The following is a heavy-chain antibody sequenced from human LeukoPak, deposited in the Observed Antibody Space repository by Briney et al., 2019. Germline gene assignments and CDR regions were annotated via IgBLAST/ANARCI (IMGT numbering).Heavy chain of an antibody. CDR3: AKGIYSSGWSYFDY. D-gene: IGHD6-19*01. Sequence: GRSPRLSCAASGFIFSNYAMHWVRQAPGKGLEWVSTLSGSGITTYYADSVKGRFTISRDNSKNTLYLQMNSLRAEDTAVYYCAKGIYSSGWSYFDYWGHGTLVTVSS. V-gene: IGHV3-23*01. J-gene: IGHJ4*01. CDR1: GFIFSNYA. CDR2: LSGSGITT.